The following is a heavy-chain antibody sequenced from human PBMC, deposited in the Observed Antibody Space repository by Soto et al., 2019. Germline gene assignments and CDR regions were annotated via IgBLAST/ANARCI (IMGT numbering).Heavy chain of an antibody. D-gene: IGHD3-3*01. CDR1: GFTFSSYW. CDR2: IKQDGSEK. Sequence: GGSLRLSCAASGFTFSSYWMSWVRQAPGKGLEWVANIKQDGSEKYYVYSWKGRFTISRDNAKNSLYLQMNSLRAEDTGVYYCARDGGRITIFGVVSYYYYGMDVWGQGTTVTVSS. V-gene: IGHV3-7*03. CDR3: ARDGGRITIFGVVSYYYYGMDV. J-gene: IGHJ6*02.